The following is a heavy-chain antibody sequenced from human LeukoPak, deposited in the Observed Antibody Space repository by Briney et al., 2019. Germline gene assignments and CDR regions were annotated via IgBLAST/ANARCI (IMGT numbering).Heavy chain of an antibody. V-gene: IGHV3-30*04. J-gene: IGHJ4*02. Sequence: GTSLRLSCVVSGLTFSSYAMHWVRQAPDKGPEWLAIISFNGTNQYYADSVKGRFTISRDNSKNTLYLQMSSLRVEDTAIYYCAREGYYGSGSPPSLYFDYWGQGTLVTVSS. CDR3: AREGYYGSGSPPSLYFDY. CDR2: ISFNGTNQ. CDR1: GLTFSSYA. D-gene: IGHD3-10*01.